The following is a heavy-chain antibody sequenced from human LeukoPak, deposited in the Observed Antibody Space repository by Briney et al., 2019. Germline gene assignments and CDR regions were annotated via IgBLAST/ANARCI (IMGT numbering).Heavy chain of an antibody. Sequence: PGRTQGLLRAGTGSSFGSYYMPWVGESSGKGLEYVSAISSNGGSTYYANSVKGRFTISRDNSKNTLYLQMGSLRAEDMAVYYCARAGDTYYYGMDVWGQGTTVTVSS. CDR1: GSSFGSYY. J-gene: IGHJ6*02. CDR2: ISSNGGST. D-gene: IGHD2-21*02. V-gene: IGHV3-64*01. CDR3: ARAGDTYYYGMDV.